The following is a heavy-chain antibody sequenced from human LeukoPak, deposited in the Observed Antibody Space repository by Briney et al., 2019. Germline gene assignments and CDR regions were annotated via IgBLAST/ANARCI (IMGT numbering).Heavy chain of an antibody. CDR3: ARLYYDSSVYSPLGPY. D-gene: IGHD3-22*01. Sequence: PGASVKVSCKASGYTFTSYGISWVRQAPGQGLEWMGWISAYNGNTNYAQKLQGRVTMTTDTSTSTAYMELRSLRSDDTAVYYCARLYYDSSVYSPLGPYWGQGTLVTVSS. CDR1: GYTFTSYG. V-gene: IGHV1-18*01. J-gene: IGHJ4*02. CDR2: ISAYNGNT.